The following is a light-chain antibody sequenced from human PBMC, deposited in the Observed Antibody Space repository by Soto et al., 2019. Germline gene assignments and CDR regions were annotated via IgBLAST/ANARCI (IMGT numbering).Light chain of an antibody. CDR3: QQRSVWPWT. CDR1: QSVNNY. J-gene: IGKJ1*01. CDR2: DTS. V-gene: IGKV3-11*01. Sequence: EIVLTQSPATLSLSPGERATLSCRASQSVNNYLAWYQQKPGQAPRLLIYDTSDRATGIPARFSGSGSGTDFTLTISILEPEDFAVFYCQQRSVWPWTFGQGTKVDI.